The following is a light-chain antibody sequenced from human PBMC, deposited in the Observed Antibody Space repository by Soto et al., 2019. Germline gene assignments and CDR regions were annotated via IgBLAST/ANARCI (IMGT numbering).Light chain of an antibody. V-gene: IGKV1-5*01. CDR1: QNINRR. Sequence: DIQMTQSTSTLYASVGDRVTITCRASQNINRRLAWYQQKTGKDHNLLIYDDSSLESGVQERFSGGGSGTEFTLKIRRLQTDELSTFDCELYNNYPWTFGHGNKGDIK. CDR3: ELYNNYPWT. CDR2: DDS. J-gene: IGKJ1*01.